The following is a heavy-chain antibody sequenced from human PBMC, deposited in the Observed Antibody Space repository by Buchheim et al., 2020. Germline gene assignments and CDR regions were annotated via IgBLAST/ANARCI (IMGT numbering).Heavy chain of an antibody. CDR1: GDSLNSYY. J-gene: IGHJ5*01. V-gene: IGHV4-59*01. Sequence: QVQLQESGPGLVKPSETLSLTCSVSGDSLNSYYWSWIRQPPGKELEWIGYIFYSGSTHYRPSLRSRAFISVDTSRNQFSLRLRSVTAADTAVYYCARGRRNYSRGWFDPWGQGT. CDR2: IFYSGST. CDR3: ARGRRNYSRGWFDP. D-gene: IGHD6-13*01.